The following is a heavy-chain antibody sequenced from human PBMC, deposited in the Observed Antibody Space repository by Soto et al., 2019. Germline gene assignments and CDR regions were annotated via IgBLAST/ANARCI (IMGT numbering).Heavy chain of an antibody. D-gene: IGHD2-15*01. Sequence: GKGQEWIGYIYNSGSTYFNPSLRSRLTMSVKTAKNQFSLKLSSVTAVDTAVYYCAKTGDDLLYSDYWVHGSPVTGSS. CDR2: IYNSGST. V-gene: IGHV4-28*01. CDR3: AKTGDDLLYSDY. J-gene: IGHJ4*01.